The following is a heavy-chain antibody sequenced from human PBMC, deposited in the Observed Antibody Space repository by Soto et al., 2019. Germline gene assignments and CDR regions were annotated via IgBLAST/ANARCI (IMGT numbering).Heavy chain of an antibody. CDR3: ATDTGDIEVVPATT. J-gene: IGHJ4*02. CDR2: ISPSSTYI. D-gene: IGHD2-15*01. Sequence: LRLSCAASGLNFEKCSMNWVRQPPGKGPEWLASISPSSTYIRYADSVKGRFTISRDNARNSLSLQMMNLRADDTAIYYCATDTGDIEVVPATTWGQGTLVTVSS. CDR1: GLNFEKCS. V-gene: IGHV3-21*04.